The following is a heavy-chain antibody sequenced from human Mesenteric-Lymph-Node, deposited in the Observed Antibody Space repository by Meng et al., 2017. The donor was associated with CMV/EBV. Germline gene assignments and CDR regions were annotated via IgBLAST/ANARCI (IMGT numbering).Heavy chain of an antibody. Sequence: GESLKISCATSGFTFTSHALHWVRQAPGKGLEWVALISYDGRDKYYADSLQGRFTVSRDNSKDTLYMEMDNLRPEDTAVYYCARDVGLHSGNYFEFDSRGQGTLVTVSS. V-gene: IGHV3-30*04. CDR1: GFTFTSHA. D-gene: IGHD1-26*01. J-gene: IGHJ4*02. CDR3: ARDVGLHSGNYFEFDS. CDR2: ISYDGRDK.